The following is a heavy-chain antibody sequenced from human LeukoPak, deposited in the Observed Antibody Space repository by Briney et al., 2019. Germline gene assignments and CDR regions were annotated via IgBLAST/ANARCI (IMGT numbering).Heavy chain of an antibody. CDR3: ARAFLSKILDAFDI. J-gene: IGHJ3*02. V-gene: IGHV1-69*05. Sequence: ASVKVSCKASGGTFSSYAISWVRQAPGQGLEWMGGIIPIFGTANYAQKFQGRVTITTDESTSTAYMELSSLRSEDTAVYYCARAFLSKILDAFDIWAKGQWSPSLQ. CDR1: GGTFSSYA. D-gene: IGHD2/OR15-2a*01. CDR2: IIPIFGTA.